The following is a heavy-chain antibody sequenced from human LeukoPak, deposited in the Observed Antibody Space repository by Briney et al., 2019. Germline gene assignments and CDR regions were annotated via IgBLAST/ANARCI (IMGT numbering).Heavy chain of an antibody. CDR1: GFTVSSNY. Sequence: PGGSLRLSCAASGFTVSSNYMSWVRQAPGKGLEWVSSIGSSSSYIYYADSVKGRFTISRDNAKNSLYLQMNSLRAEDTAVYYCAKSSGWNYYYYYMDVWGKGTTVIASS. V-gene: IGHV3-21*01. CDR2: IGSSSSYI. CDR3: AKSSGWNYYYYYMDV. J-gene: IGHJ6*03. D-gene: IGHD6-19*01.